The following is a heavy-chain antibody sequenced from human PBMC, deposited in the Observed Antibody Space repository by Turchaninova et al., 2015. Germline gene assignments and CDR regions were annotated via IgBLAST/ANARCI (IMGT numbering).Heavy chain of an antibody. CDR2: TYYRSKWYN. J-gene: IGHJ4*02. CDR3: ARGPTY. Sequence: GKPSQTLSLTCAISGDSVSNNSTAWHWIRQSPSRGLEWLGRTYYRSKWYNDYAVSMKSRITINPDTSKNQFSLQPNSVTPEDTAGYDCARGPTYWGQGTLVTVSS. CDR1: GDSVSNNSTA. V-gene: IGHV6-1*01.